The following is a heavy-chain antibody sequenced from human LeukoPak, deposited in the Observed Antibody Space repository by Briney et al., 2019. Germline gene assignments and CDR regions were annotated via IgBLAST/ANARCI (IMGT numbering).Heavy chain of an antibody. Sequence: SETLSLTCTVSGGSISSYYWSWIRQPPGKGLEWVGYIYYSGSTNYNPSLKSRVTISVDTSKNQFSLKLSSVTAADTAVYYCARLGAAMIVAFFDYWGQGTLVTVSS. CDR2: IYYSGST. J-gene: IGHJ4*02. CDR1: GGSISSYY. V-gene: IGHV4-59*08. D-gene: IGHD3-22*01. CDR3: ARLGAAMIVAFFDY.